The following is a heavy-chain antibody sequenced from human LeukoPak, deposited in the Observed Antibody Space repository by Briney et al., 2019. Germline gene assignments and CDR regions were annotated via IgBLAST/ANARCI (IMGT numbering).Heavy chain of an antibody. D-gene: IGHD6-19*01. V-gene: IGHV4-34*01. CDR3: ARGRNAVAGTFDY. CDR1: GGSFSGYY. Sequence: SETLSLTWAVYGGSFSGYYWSWIRQPPGKGLEWIGEINHSGSTNYNPSLKSRVTISVDTSKNQFSLKLSSVTAADTAVYYCARGRNAVAGTFDYWGQGTLVTVSS. J-gene: IGHJ4*02. CDR2: INHSGST.